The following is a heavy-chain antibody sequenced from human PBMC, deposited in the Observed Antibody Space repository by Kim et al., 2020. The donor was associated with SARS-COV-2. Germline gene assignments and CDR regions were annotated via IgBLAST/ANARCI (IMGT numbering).Heavy chain of an antibody. CDR3: AKDWGRGPFDAFDI. V-gene: IGHV3-9*01. CDR2: ISWNSGSI. J-gene: IGHJ3*02. D-gene: IGHD3-10*01. CDR1: GFTFDDYA. Sequence: GGSLRLSCAASGFTFDDYAMHWVRQAPGKGLEWVSGISWNSGSIGYADSVKGRFTISRDNAKNSLYLQMNSLRAEDTALYYCAKDWGRGPFDAFDIWGQGTMVTVSS.